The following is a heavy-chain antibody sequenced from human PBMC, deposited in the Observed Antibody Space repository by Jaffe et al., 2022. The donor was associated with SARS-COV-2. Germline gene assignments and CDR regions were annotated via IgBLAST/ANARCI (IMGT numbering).Heavy chain of an antibody. CDR1: GFTFSSYA. CDR2: ISGSGGST. CDR3: AKDLGSSIVVVINTFDY. J-gene: IGHJ4*02. Sequence: EVQLLESGGGLVQPGGSLRLSCAASGFTFSSYAMSWVRQAPGKGLEWVSAISGSGGSTYYADSVKGRFTISRDNSKNTLYLQMNSLRAEDTAVYYCAKDLGSSIVVVINTFDYWGQGTLVTVSS. V-gene: IGHV3-23*01. D-gene: IGHD3-22*01.